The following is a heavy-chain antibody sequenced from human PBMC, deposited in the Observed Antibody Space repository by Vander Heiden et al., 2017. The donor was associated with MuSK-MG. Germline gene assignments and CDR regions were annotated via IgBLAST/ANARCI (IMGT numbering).Heavy chain of an antibody. CDR3: ARVTVSRFAFDY. J-gene: IGHJ4*02. CDR2: INPSGGST. V-gene: IGHV1-46*03. Sequence: QVHLVQSGAAVQKPGASVKVSCKASGYPFTSYYMHWVRQAPGQGLEWMGIINPSGGSTSYAQKFQGRVTMTRDTSTSTVYMELSSLRSEDTAVYYCARVTVSRFAFDYWGQGTLVTVSS. CDR1: GYPFTSYY. D-gene: IGHD3-10*01.